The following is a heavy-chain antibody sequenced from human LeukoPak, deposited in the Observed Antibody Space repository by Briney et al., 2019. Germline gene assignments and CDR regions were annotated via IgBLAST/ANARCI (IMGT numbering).Heavy chain of an antibody. Sequence: SGGSLRLSCAASGFTFSSYAMHWVRQAPGKGLEWVAVISYDGSNKYYADSVKGRFTISRDKSKNTLSLQMNSQRVEDTAVYYCAKVMPPGRILFYSYYMDVWGRGTTVTVSS. CDR3: AKVMPPGRILFYSYYMDV. D-gene: IGHD2-15*01. J-gene: IGHJ6*03. V-gene: IGHV3-30-3*01. CDR1: GFTFSSYA. CDR2: ISYDGSNK.